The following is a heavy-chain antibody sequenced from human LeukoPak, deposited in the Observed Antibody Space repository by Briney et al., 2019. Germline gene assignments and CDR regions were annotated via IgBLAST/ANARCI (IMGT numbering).Heavy chain of an antibody. V-gene: IGHV1-69*13. CDR3: ARASSDDTAMATPFAY. CDR1: GYTFTSYD. CDR2: IIPLFSTS. J-gene: IGHJ4*02. Sequence: GASVKVSCTASGYTFTSYDINWVRQATGHGLEWMGGIIPLFSTSNYQQKFQGRLTITADESTSTAYMSLSSLRFEDTAVYYCARASSDDTAMATPFAYWGQGTLVTVSS. D-gene: IGHD5-18*01.